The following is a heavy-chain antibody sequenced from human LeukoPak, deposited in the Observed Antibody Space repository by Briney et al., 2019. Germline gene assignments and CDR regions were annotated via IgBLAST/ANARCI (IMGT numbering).Heavy chain of an antibody. CDR3: ARGSGWLTDC. V-gene: IGHV3-7*05. CDR2: IKQDGSEK. J-gene: IGHJ4*02. Sequence: PGGSLRLSCAASEFTFSSYWMNWVRQAPGKGLEWVANIKQDGSEKYYVDSVRGRFTISRDNAKNSLFLQMNSLRADDTAVYYCARGSGWLTDCWGQGTLVTVSS. D-gene: IGHD6-19*01. CDR1: EFTFSSYW.